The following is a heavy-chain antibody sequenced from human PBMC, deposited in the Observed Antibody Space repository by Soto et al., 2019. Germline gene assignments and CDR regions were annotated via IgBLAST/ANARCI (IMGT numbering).Heavy chain of an antibody. CDR2: VYYRGRS. J-gene: IGHJ4*02. V-gene: IGHV4-39*01. CDR3: VSQRTSVLTQAYFDY. Sequence: SETLSLTCTVSGGSVSNSNYYWGCIRQSPGKGLEWIGSVYYRGRSYSKSSVKSRVTISVDTSKNQFSLNLTSVTASDTAVYYCVSQRTSVLTQAYFDYWGPGALVTVSS. CDR1: GGSVSNSNYY. D-gene: IGHD2-8*01.